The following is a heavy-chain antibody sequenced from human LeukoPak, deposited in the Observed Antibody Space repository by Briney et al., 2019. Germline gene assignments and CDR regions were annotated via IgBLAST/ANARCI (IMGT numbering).Heavy chain of an antibody. CDR2: IYYSGST. CDR3: AREAVRRFDY. D-gene: IGHD4-4*01. CDR1: GGSFSGYY. V-gene: IGHV4-59*01. J-gene: IGHJ4*02. Sequence: TSETLSLTCAVYGGSFSGYYWSWIRQPPGKGLEWIGYIYYSGSTNYNPSLKSRVTISVDTSKNQFSLKLSSVTAADTAVYYCAREAVRRFDYWGQGTLVTVSS.